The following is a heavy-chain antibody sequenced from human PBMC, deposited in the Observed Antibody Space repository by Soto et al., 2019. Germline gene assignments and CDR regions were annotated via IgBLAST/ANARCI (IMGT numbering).Heavy chain of an antibody. Sequence: PGESLKISCKGSGYSFTSYWIGWVRQMPGKGLEWMGIIYPGDSDTRYSPSFQGQVTISADKSISTAYLQWSSLKASDTAMYYCAKVRPSRTRGQWLLHRGHLRWFDPWGQGTLVTVSS. CDR3: AKVRPSRTRGQWLLHRGHLRWFDP. CDR1: GYSFTSYW. CDR2: IYPGDSDT. D-gene: IGHD6-19*01. J-gene: IGHJ5*02. V-gene: IGHV5-51*01.